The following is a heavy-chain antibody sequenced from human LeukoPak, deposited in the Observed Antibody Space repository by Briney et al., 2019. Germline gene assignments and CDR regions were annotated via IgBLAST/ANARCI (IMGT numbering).Heavy chain of an antibody. CDR3: ARGNWNDDERLAY. D-gene: IGHD1-1*01. J-gene: IGHJ4*02. V-gene: IGHV3-53*01. CDR2: IYSDGST. Sequence: AGGSLRLSCAASGFTVSSNYMSWVRQAPGKGLEWVSVIYSDGSTYYADSVKGRFTISRDNSKNTLYLQMNSLRAEDTAVYYCARGNWNDDERLAYWGQGTLVTVSS. CDR1: GFTVSSNY.